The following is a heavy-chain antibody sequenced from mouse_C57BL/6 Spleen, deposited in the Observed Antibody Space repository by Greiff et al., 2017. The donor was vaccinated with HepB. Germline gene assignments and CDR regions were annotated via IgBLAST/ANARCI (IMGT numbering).Heavy chain of an antibody. CDR1: GYSITSGYY. D-gene: IGHD1-1*01. J-gene: IGHJ1*03. Sequence: EVQLQESGPGLVKPSQSLSLTCSVTGYSITSGYYWNWIRQFPGNKLEWMGYISYDGSNNYNPSLKNLISITRDTSTNQFFLKLNSVTTEDTATYYCANYYGSFYWYFDVWGTGTTVTVSS. CDR2: ISYDGSN. V-gene: IGHV3-6*01. CDR3: ANYYGSFYWYFDV.